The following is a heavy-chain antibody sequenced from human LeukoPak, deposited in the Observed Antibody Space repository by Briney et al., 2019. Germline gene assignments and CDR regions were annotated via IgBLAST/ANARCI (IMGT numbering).Heavy chain of an antibody. J-gene: IGHJ5*02. CDR2: ISSSSSYI. CDR1: GFTFSSYS. Sequence: GGSLRLSCAASGFTFSSYSMNWVRQAPGKGLEWVSSISSSSSYIYYADSVKGRSTISRDNAKNSLYLQMNSLRAEDTAVYCCASGQQRQEHWFDPWGQEPWSPSPQ. D-gene: IGHD6-13*01. CDR3: ASGQQRQEHWFDP. V-gene: IGHV3-21*01.